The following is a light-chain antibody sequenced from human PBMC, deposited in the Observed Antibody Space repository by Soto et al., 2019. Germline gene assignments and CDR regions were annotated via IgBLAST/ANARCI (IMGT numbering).Light chain of an antibody. V-gene: IGKV1-5*01. CDR3: QQYNSYPT. CDR1: QSSSSW. CDR2: DAS. J-gene: IGKJ1*01. Sequence: DIQMTQSPSSMSASVGDRVTITCRASQSSSSWLAWYQQKPGKAPKLLIYDASSLESGAPSRFSGSGSGTEFTLTISSMTPDDFATYYCQQYNSYPTFGQGTKVDIK.